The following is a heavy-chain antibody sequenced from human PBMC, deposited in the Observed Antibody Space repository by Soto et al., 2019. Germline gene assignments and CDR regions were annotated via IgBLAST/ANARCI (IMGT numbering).Heavy chain of an antibody. V-gene: IGHV4-39*01. D-gene: IGHD5-18*01. CDR2: IYYSGST. Sequence: QLQLQESGPGLVKPSETLSLTCTVSGGSISSSSYYWGWIRQPPGKGLEWIGSIYYSGSTYYNTSLKRRVTIAVDTSKNQISLKLSSVTAADTAVYYCARLNQPDRRGYSYGSFDYWGQGTLVTVSS. CDR3: ARLNQPDRRGYSYGSFDY. CDR1: GGSISSSSYY. J-gene: IGHJ4*02.